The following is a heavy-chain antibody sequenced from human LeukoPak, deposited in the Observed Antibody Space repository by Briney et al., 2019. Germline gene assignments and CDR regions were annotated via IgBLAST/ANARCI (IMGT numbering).Heavy chain of an antibody. CDR1: GGSISSYY. CDR3: ARDGAAGPPFYFDY. J-gene: IGHJ4*02. Sequence: SETLSLTCTVSGGSISSYYWSWIRQPPGKGLEWIGYIYYSGSTNYNPSLKSRVTISVDTSKNQFSLKLSSVTAADTAVYYCARDGAAGPPFYFDYWGQGTLVTVSS. CDR2: IYYSGST. D-gene: IGHD6-13*01. V-gene: IGHV4-59*12.